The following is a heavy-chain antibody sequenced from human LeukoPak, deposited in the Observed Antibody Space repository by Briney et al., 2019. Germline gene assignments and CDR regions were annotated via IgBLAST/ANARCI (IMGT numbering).Heavy chain of an antibody. CDR1: GFTVSSNY. Sequence: GGSLRLSCAASGFTVSSNYMSWVRQAPGKGLEWVSVIYSGGSTYYADSVKGRFTISRDNSKNTLYLQMNSLRAEDTAVYYCAREFGYSSSPYFDYWGQGTLVTVSS. CDR3: AREFGYSSSPYFDY. J-gene: IGHJ4*02. D-gene: IGHD6-6*01. V-gene: IGHV3-53*01. CDR2: IYSGGST.